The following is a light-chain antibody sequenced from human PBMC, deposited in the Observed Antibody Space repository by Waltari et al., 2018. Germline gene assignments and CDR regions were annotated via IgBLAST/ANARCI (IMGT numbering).Light chain of an antibody. CDR1: QSLNTDY. CDR2: GAS. CDR3: QLYGISPVS. Sequence: IVLRQSPGTLSWYPGGRATLTCRAGQSLNTDYLPWYQQKPGQPPRLLIYGASTRATGIADRFTGSGSGTDFTLTISRLEPEDFAVYYCQLYGISPVSFGQGTKLEIK. J-gene: IGKJ2*03. V-gene: IGKV3-20*01.